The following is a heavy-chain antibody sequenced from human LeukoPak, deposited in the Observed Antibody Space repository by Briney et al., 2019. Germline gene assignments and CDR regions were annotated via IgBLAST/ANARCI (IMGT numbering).Heavy chain of an antibody. V-gene: IGHV3-48*03. CDR3: ARAGRYRYGMDV. J-gene: IGHJ6*02. Sequence: PGGSLRLSCAASGFTFSSYEMNWVRQAPGKGLEWVSYISSSGSTIYYADSVKGRFTISRDNAKNSLYLQMNSLRAEDTAVYYCARAGRYRYGMDVWGQGTTVTVSS. D-gene: IGHD3-9*01. CDR1: GFTFSSYE. CDR2: ISSSGSTI.